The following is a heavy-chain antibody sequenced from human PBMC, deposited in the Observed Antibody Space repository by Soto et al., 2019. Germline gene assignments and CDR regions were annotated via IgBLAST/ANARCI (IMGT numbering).Heavy chain of an antibody. V-gene: IGHV1-18*01. J-gene: IGHJ1*01. CDR1: GYNFFDYG. D-gene: IGHD4-17*01. CDR3: ARGKTVSWIGPLLA. CDR2: VSPKSGNT. Sequence: QIQLVQSGAEVKKPGASVKVSCKASGYNFFDYGVSWVRQAPGQGLEWMGWVSPKSGNTDYARKVQGRVTMTTDISTTTANMERRALISDDTGVNSCARGKTVSWIGPLLAGGQGTRVSAPS.